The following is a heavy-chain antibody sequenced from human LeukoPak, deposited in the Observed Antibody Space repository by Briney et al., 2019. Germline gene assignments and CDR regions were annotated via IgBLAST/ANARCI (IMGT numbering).Heavy chain of an antibody. CDR1: GFTFSSYA. CDR2: LSGSGGST. D-gene: IGHD1-26*01. V-gene: IGHV3-23*01. Sequence: PGGSLRLSCAASGFTFSSYATSWVRQAPGKGLEWVSALSGSGGSTYYADSVKGRFTISRDNSKNTLYLQMNSLRAEDTAVYYCAKNARYSGSYSALSPSDYWGQGTLVTVSS. CDR3: AKNARYSGSYSALSPSDY. J-gene: IGHJ4*02.